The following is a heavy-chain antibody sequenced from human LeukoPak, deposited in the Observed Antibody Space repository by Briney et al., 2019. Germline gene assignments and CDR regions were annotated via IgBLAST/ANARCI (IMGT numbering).Heavy chain of an antibody. CDR1: GFTFSSYA. Sequence: QPGGSLRLSCAVSGFTFSSYAMSWVRQAPGKGLEWVSCISGSGDDTYYAASVKGRFTVSRDTSKNTLYLQMNSLRAEDTAVYYCAKDPLNTVMVSPTFDYWGQGTLVTVSS. D-gene: IGHD5-18*01. CDR2: ISGSGDDT. CDR3: AKDPLNTVMVSPTFDY. V-gene: IGHV3-23*01. J-gene: IGHJ4*02.